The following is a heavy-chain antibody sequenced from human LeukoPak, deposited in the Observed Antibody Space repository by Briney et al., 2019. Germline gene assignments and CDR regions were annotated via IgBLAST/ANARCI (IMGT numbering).Heavy chain of an antibody. V-gene: IGHV4-38-2*02. CDR2: IYYSGST. CDR3: ARDNGSGSYPFYYYYYMDV. Sequence: SETLSLTCTVSGYSISSGYYWGWIRQPPGKGLEWIGSIYYSGSTYYNPSLKSRVTISVDTSKNQFSLKLSSVTAADTAVYYCARDNGSGSYPFYYYYYMDVWGKGTTVTVSS. D-gene: IGHD3-10*01. J-gene: IGHJ6*03. CDR1: GYSISSGYY.